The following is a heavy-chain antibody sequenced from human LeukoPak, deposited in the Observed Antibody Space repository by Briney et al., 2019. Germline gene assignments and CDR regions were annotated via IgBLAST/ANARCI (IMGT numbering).Heavy chain of an antibody. CDR1: GYTFINYG. CDR3: ARGAYCGGDCSSSDSFDI. D-gene: IGHD2-21*02. CDR2: IRAYNGDT. J-gene: IGHJ3*02. Sequence: ASMKVSFKASGYTFINYGVSWVRQAPGQGLEGLGWIRAYNGDTNYAQILQGRVTMTTDTSTNTAYLELRGLRSDDTAIYYCARGAYCGGDCSSSDSFDIWGQGTMVTVSS. V-gene: IGHV1-18*04.